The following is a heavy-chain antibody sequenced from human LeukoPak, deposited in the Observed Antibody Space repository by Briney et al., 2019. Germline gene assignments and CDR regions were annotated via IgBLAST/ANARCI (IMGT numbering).Heavy chain of an antibody. CDR2: INHSGST. Sequence: SETLSLTCAVYGGSFSGYYWSWIRQPPGKGLGWIGEINHSGSTNYNPSLKSRVTISVDTSKNQFSLKLSSVTAADTAVYYCARGLVLYYDILTGYPIDYYYYYGMDVWGQGTTVTVSS. J-gene: IGHJ6*02. CDR1: GGSFSGYY. D-gene: IGHD3-9*01. V-gene: IGHV4-34*01. CDR3: ARGLVLYYDILTGYPIDYYYYYGMDV.